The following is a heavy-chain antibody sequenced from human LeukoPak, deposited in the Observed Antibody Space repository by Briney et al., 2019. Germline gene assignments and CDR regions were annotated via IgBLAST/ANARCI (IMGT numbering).Heavy chain of an antibody. D-gene: IGHD6-19*01. CDR1: GFTFSSYE. V-gene: IGHV3-48*03. CDR2: ISSSGSTI. J-gene: IGHJ4*02. CDR3: ARTKSIAVADYFDY. Sequence: GGSLRLSCAASGFTFSSYEMNWVRQAPGKGLEWVSYISSSGSTIYYADSVKGRFTISRDNAKNSLYLQMNSLRAEDTAVYYCARTKSIAVADYFDYWGQGTLVTVSS.